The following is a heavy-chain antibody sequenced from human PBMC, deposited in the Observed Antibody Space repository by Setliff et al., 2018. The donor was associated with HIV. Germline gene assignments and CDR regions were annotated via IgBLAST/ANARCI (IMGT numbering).Heavy chain of an antibody. J-gene: IGHJ4*02. CDR2: IYPGDSDT. CDR3: ARGPPFAY. V-gene: IGHV5-51*01. CDR1: GYSFTSYW. Sequence: GESLKISCKGSGYSFTSYWIGWVRQMPGKGLEWMGIIYPGDSDTRYSPSFQGQVTISEDASRHQFSLKLTSVTADDTGIYYCARGPPFAYWGQGRLVTVSS.